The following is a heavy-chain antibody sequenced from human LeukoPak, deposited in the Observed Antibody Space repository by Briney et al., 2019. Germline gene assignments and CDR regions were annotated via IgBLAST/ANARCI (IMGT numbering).Heavy chain of an antibody. CDR2: INHSGST. CDR3: ARGRGGYSYGSLVGLYYYYMDV. Sequence: SETLSLTCTVSGGSISSYYWSWIRQPPGKGLEWVGEINHSGSTNYNPSLKSRVTISVDTSKNQFSLKLSSVAAADTAVYYCARGRGGYSYGSLVGLYYYYMDVWGKGTTVTVSS. J-gene: IGHJ6*03. V-gene: IGHV4-34*01. D-gene: IGHD5-18*01. CDR1: GGSISSYY.